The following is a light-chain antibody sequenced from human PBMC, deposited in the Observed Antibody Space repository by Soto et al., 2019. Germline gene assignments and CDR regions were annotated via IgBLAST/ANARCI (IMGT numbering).Light chain of an antibody. V-gene: IGKV3-20*01. Sequence: EIVLTQSPGTLSLSPGERATLSCGVSQSVSSNYLAWYQQKPGQAPRPLIYGASSRATVIPDRFSGSGAGTDFTLTISRLEPEDFAVYYCQQYGSSPWTLGQGTKVEIK. CDR1: QSVSSNY. CDR2: GAS. J-gene: IGKJ1*01. CDR3: QQYGSSPWT.